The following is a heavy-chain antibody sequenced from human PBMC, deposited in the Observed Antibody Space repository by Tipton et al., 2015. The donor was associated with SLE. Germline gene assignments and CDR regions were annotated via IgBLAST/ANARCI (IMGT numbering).Heavy chain of an antibody. CDR3: ARGSLVLPTVAGDVDAFDI. CDR2: IFYSGIT. V-gene: IGHV4-31*11. J-gene: IGHJ3*02. D-gene: IGHD4-23*01. Sequence: TLSLTCAVYGGSFNDYYWSWIRQHPGRGLEWIGSIFYSGITYYNPSLKSRVVISVDTSENEVSLKLTSVTGADTALYYCARGSLVLPTVAGDVDAFDIWGQGTAVIVSS. CDR1: GGSFNDYY.